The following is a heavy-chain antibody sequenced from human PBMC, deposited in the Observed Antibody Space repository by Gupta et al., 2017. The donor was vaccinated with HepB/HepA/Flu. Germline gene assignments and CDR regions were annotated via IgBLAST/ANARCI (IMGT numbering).Heavy chain of an antibody. V-gene: IGHV3-30*18. CDR2: ISYDGSNK. D-gene: IGHD4-17*01. CDR1: GFTFSRNG. J-gene: IGHJ4*02. CDR3: AKGAGYGDFAVDY. Sequence: QVQLVESGGGMVQPGRSLRLSCEVSGFTFSRNGMNWVRLAPGKGLDWVAVISYDGSNKWYADSVKGRFTISRDNSKNTLYLEMNSLRVDDTAVYYCAKGAGYGDFAVDYWGQGTLVTVSS.